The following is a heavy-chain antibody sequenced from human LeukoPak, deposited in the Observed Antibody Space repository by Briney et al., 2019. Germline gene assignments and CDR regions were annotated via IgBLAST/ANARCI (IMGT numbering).Heavy chain of an antibody. CDR2: ISSSSSYI. Sequence: GGSLRLSCAASGFTFSSYSMNWVRQAPGKGLEWVSSISSSSSYIYYADSVKGRFTISRDNAKNSLYLQMNSLRAEDTAVYYCARVRPDGYSDFDYWGQGTLVTVSS. J-gene: IGHJ4*02. V-gene: IGHV3-21*01. CDR1: GFTFSSYS. CDR3: ARVRPDGYSDFDY. D-gene: IGHD5-24*01.